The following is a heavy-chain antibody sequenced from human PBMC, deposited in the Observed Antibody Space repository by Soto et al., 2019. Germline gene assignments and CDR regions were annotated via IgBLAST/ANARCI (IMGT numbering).Heavy chain of an antibody. CDR2: FDPEDGET. Sequence: ASVKVSCKVSGYTLTELSMHWVRQAPGKGLEWMGGFDPEDGETIYAQKFQGRVTMTEDTSTDTAYMELSSLRSEDTAVYYCAAAVGAVALNWFDPWGQGTLVTVSS. CDR1: GYTLTELS. CDR3: AAAVGAVALNWFDP. J-gene: IGHJ5*02. D-gene: IGHD6-19*01. V-gene: IGHV1-24*01.